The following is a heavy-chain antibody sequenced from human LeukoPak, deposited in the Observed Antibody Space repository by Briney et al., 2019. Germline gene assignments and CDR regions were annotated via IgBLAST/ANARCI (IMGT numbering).Heavy chain of an antibody. CDR3: ARDSSSWYYMDV. CDR1: GYTFTSYG. CDR2: VSAYNGNT. J-gene: IGHJ6*03. Sequence: ASVKVSCKASGYTFTSYGISWVRQAPGQGLEWMGWVSAYNGNTNHAQKRQGRVTMTTDTSTSTAYMELRSLRSDDTAVYYCARDSSSWYYMDVWGKGTTVTISS. D-gene: IGHD6-13*01. V-gene: IGHV1-18*01.